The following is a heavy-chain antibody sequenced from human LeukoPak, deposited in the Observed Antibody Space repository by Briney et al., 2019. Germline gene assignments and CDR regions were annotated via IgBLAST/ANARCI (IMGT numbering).Heavy chain of an antibody. CDR1: GYTFTNFT. Sequence: ASVTDSCKATGYTFTNFTPCRVRQAPGQGLEWMGWISAYNGDTYYAQRFHGRVTMTTDTSTSIANMELNRLRSDDTAVYYGARDGEGGELGEYWGHGTPVTVSS. J-gene: IGHJ4*03. D-gene: IGHD1-7*01. CDR3: ARDGEGGELGEY. V-gene: IGHV1-18*01. CDR2: ISAYNGDT.